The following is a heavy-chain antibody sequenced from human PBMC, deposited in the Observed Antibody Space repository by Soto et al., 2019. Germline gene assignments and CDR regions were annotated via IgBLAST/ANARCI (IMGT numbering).Heavy chain of an antibody. V-gene: IGHV1-8*01. J-gene: IGHJ6*02. CDR2: MNPNSGNT. CDR3: ARVRVYDFWSGYQKYYYGMDV. D-gene: IGHD3-3*01. CDR1: GYTFTSYG. Sequence: GASVKVSCKASGYTFTSYGINWLRQSTGQGLEWMGWMNPNSGNTGYAQKFQGRVTMTRNTSISTAYMELSSLRSEDTAVYYCARVRVYDFWSGYQKYYYGMDVWGQGTTVTVSS.